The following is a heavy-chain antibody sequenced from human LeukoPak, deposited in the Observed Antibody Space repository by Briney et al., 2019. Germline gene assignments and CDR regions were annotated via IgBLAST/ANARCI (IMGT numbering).Heavy chain of an antibody. Sequence: SETLSLTCTVSGYSISSGYYWGWIRQPPGKGLEWIGSIYHSGSTYYNPSLKSRVTISVDTSKNQFSLKLSSVTAADTAVYYCARSLWFGERSFDYWGQGTLVTVSS. D-gene: IGHD3-10*01. CDR3: ARSLWFGERSFDY. CDR2: IYHSGST. J-gene: IGHJ4*02. V-gene: IGHV4-38-2*02. CDR1: GYSISSGYY.